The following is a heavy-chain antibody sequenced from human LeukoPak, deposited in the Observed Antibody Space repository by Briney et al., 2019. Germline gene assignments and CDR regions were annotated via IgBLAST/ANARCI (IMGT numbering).Heavy chain of an antibody. Sequence: GGSLRLSCAASGFSFSSNAMSWVRQAPGKGLEWVSAMSGSGGSTYYADSVKGRFTISRDNSKNTLFLQMNSLRAEDTAVYYCAKEDYYDSSGYSGGHDAFDIWGQGTMVTVSS. CDR3: AKEDYYDSSGYSGGHDAFDI. D-gene: IGHD3-22*01. CDR2: MSGSGGST. J-gene: IGHJ3*02. V-gene: IGHV3-23*01. CDR1: GFSFSSNA.